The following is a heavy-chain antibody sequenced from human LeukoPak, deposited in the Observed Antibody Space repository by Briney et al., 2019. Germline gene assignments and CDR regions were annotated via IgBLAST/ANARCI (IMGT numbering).Heavy chain of an antibody. Sequence: PSETLSLTCTVSGDSISSYYWSWIRQPPGKGLEWIGYIYTSGGANYIPSLKGRVTISIDTSKNQFSLKLSSVTAADSAVYYCARLTRLSTSPDRYYLDYWGQGTLVAVSS. V-gene: IGHV4-4*09. CDR1: GDSISSYY. D-gene: IGHD6-6*01. CDR3: ARLTRLSTSPDRYYLDY. CDR2: IYTSGGA. J-gene: IGHJ4*02.